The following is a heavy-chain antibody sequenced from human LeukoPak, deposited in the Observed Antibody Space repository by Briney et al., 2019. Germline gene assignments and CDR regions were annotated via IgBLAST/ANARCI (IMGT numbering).Heavy chain of an antibody. V-gene: IGHV1-18*01. CDR1: GYTFTSYG. CDR2: ISAYNGNT. J-gene: IGHJ6*02. D-gene: IGHD6-13*01. Sequence: ASVKVSCKASGYTFTSYGISWVRQAPGQGLEWIGWISAYNGNTNYAQKLQGRVTMTTDTSTSTAYMELRSLRSDDTAVYYCARDHPPGIAAAPYYYYYGMDVWGQGTTVTVSS. CDR3: ARDHPPGIAAAPYYYYYGMDV.